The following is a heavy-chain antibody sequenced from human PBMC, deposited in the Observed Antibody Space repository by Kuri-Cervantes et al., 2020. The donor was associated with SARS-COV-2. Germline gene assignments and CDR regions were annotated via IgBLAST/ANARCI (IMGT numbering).Heavy chain of an antibody. CDR2: ISGSGDST. D-gene: IGHD3-16*02. J-gene: IGHJ4*02. Sequence: GESLKISCAASGFTFSTYAMSWVRQAPGEGLEWVSGISGSGDSTYYADSVKGRFTVSRDNSKNTLYLQMNSLRAEDTAVYYCAKSSPPYVWGSYRLDYWGQGTLVTVSS. V-gene: IGHV3-23*01. CDR1: GFTFSTYA. CDR3: AKSSPPYVWGSYRLDY.